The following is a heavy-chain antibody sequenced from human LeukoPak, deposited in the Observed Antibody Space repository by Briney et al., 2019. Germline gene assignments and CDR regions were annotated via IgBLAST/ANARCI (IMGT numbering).Heavy chain of an antibody. CDR3: ARDPRWLQCFDY. J-gene: IGHJ4*02. CDR1: GFSFSDYA. CDR2: MSYDGSNK. V-gene: IGHV3-30-3*01. D-gene: IGHD5-24*01. Sequence: GRSLRLSCAASGFSFSDYAVHWVRQAPGKGLEWVSIMSYDGSNKEYADSVKGRFTISRDNFKNTLYLQINSLRVEDTAVYYCARDPRWLQCFDYWGQGTLVTVSS.